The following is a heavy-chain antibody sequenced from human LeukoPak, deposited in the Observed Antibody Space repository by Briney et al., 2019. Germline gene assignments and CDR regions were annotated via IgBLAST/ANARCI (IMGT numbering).Heavy chain of an antibody. CDR1: GGSISSYY. D-gene: IGHD3-3*01. J-gene: IGHJ5*02. CDR3: ARGGPPVTIFGVVISWFDP. V-gene: IGHV4-59*01. CDR2: IYYSGST. Sequence: SETLSLTCTVSGGSISSYYWSWTRQPPGKGLEWIGYIYYSGSTNYNPSLKSRVTISVDTSKNQFSLKLRSVTAADTAVYYCARGGPPVTIFGVVISWFDPWGQGTLVTVSS.